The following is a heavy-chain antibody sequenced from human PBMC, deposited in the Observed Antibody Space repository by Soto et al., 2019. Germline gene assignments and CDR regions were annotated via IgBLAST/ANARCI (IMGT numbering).Heavy chain of an antibody. J-gene: IGHJ6*02. CDR1: GGSISNYY. Sequence: SETLSLTCNVSGGSISNYYWTWIRQSPEKGLEWIGYMYYNGNINYNPSLKSRVTISIDTSKNQFSLTLKSVTAADTAVYFCARDGPYYYGMDVWGQGTTVTVSS. V-gene: IGHV4-59*01. CDR2: MYYNGNI. CDR3: ARDGPYYYGMDV.